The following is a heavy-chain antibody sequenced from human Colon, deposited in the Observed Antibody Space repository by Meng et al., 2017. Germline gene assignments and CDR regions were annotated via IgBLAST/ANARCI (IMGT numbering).Heavy chain of an antibody. CDR3: ARGPLDY. CDR1: GGSVSSGSYY. Sequence: QGQRPGSGPGLVRPSETLPLTCTVSGGSVSSGSYYWSWIRQPPGKGLEWIGYIYYTGSTNYNPSLKSRVTISVDTSKNQFSLKLSSVTAADTAVYYCARGPLDYWGQGTLVTVSS. CDR2: IYYTGST. V-gene: IGHV4-61*01. J-gene: IGHJ4*02.